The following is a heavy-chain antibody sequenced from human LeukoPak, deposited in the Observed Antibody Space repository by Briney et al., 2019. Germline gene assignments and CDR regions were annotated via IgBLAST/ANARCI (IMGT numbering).Heavy chain of an antibody. V-gene: IGHV3-7*01. CDR3: ARRGGSSSRRSPIDY. Sequence: GGSLRLSCAASGFTFSSYSMTWVRQAPGKGPEGVANIKQDGSQRYYVDSSRGRFTIFRDNAKTSLFLQMNGLRAEDTVVYYCARRGGSSSRRSPIDYWGQGTLVTVSS. J-gene: IGHJ4*02. CDR1: GFTFSSYS. D-gene: IGHD6-6*01. CDR2: IKQDGSQR.